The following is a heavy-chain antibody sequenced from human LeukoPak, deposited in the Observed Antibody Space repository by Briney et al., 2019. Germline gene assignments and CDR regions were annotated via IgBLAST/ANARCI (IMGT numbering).Heavy chain of an antibody. D-gene: IGHD4-11*01. CDR1: GFTFSSCG. CDR3: ARGSSAVTSFDY. CDR2: ISYDGSNK. V-gene: IGHV3-30*03. J-gene: IGHJ4*02. Sequence: PGGSLRLSCAASGFTFSSCGMHWVRQAPGKRLEWVAVISYDGSNKYYADSVKGRFTISRDNSKNTLYLQMNSLRAEDTAVYYCARGSSAVTSFDYWGQGTLVTVSS.